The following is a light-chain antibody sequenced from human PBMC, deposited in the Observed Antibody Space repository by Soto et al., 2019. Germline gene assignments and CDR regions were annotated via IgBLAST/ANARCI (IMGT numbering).Light chain of an antibody. CDR3: QQRSNWHPFT. CDR1: QSVSNY. V-gene: IGKV3-11*01. Sequence: EIVLTQSPATLSLSPGGRSTLSCMASQSVSNYLAWYQQKPCQAPRLLIYDASNRATDIPARFSGSGSGTDFTLTISSLEPEDFAVYYCQQRSNWHPFTFGQGTRLEIK. CDR2: DAS. J-gene: IGKJ5*01.